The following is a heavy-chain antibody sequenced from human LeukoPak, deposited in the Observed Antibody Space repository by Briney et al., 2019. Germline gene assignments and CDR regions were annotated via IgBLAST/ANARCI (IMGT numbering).Heavy chain of an antibody. Sequence: SETLSLTCTVSGGSISSYYWSWIRQPPGKGLEWIGYIYYSGSTNYNPSLKSRVTMSVDTSKNQFSLKLSSVTAADTAVYYCARVGITMIDRAFDIWGQGTMVTVSS. CDR3: ARVGITMIDRAFDI. CDR2: IYYSGST. J-gene: IGHJ3*02. CDR1: GGSISSYY. D-gene: IGHD3-22*01. V-gene: IGHV4-59*12.